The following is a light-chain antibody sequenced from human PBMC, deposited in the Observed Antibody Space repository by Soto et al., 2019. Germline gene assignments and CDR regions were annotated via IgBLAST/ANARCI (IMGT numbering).Light chain of an antibody. Sequence: DIQMTQSPSSLSASMGDRVTITCRASQGIANYLAWYQQKPGKVPKLLIYAASSLQSGVPSRFSGSGSGTDFTLTIRGLQPEDVATYYCQKYNGALRAFGQGTKVDIK. CDR1: QGIANY. CDR3: QKYNGALRA. J-gene: IGKJ1*01. V-gene: IGKV1-27*01. CDR2: AAS.